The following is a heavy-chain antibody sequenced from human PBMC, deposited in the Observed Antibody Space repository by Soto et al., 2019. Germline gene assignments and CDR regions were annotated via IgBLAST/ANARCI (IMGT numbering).Heavy chain of an antibody. J-gene: IGHJ6*03. CDR1: GFTFSSYA. CDR3: ARRGGALNWGADYMDV. D-gene: IGHD2-21*01. CDR2: ISISGKSI. Sequence: EVQLLESGGGLGQPGGSLRLSCAASGFTFSSYAMNWVRQAPGKGLAWVAGISISGKSIFYADSVKGRFTLSKDSSHSMLYLQMNSLRAEDTALYYCARRGGALNWGADYMDVWGKGATVTLSS. V-gene: IGHV3-23*01.